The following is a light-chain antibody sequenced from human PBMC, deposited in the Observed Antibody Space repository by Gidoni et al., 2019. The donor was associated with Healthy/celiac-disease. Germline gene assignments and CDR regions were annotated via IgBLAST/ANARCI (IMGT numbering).Light chain of an antibody. CDR2: AAS. Sequence: IQLTHSPSSLSASVGDRVTITCRASQGISSYLAWYQQKPGKAPKLLIYAASTLQSGVPSRFSDSGSGTDFTLTISSLQPEDFATYYCQQLNSYPLPFGGGTKVEIK. V-gene: IGKV1-9*01. CDR3: QQLNSYPLP. CDR1: QGISSY. J-gene: IGKJ4*01.